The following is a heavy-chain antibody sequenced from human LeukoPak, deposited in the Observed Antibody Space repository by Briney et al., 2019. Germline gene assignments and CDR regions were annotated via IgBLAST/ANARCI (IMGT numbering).Heavy chain of an antibody. CDR1: GGSFSGYY. CDR2: NNHSGRT. Sequence: SETLSLTCAVYGGSFSGYYWSWFRQPPGKGLEWSVENNHSGRTNSNPSLKSRVTRSVDTSKNQFSVKLRSVTAADTAVYYCNIRGCSGGSCYQNYYGMDVWGQGTTVTVSS. J-gene: IGHJ6*02. CDR3: NIRGCSGGSCYQNYYGMDV. D-gene: IGHD2-15*01. V-gene: IGHV4-34*01.